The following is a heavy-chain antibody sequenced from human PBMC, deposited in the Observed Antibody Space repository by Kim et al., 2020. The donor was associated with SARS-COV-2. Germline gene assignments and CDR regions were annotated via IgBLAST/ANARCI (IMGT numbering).Heavy chain of an antibody. D-gene: IGHD1-26*01. V-gene: IGHV3-15*04. CDR3: TRGGSGTYYQGGDYFDN. CDR1: GFTFSRAW. J-gene: IGHJ4*02. CDR2: IVSKTDGGTT. Sequence: GGSLRLSCAASGFTFSRAWMSWVRQAPGKGLEWVGRIVSKTDGGTTEYAAPVKGRFTISRDDSKSTLYLQMNSLKTEDTAVYYCTRGGSGTYYQGGDYFDNWGQGTLVTVSS.